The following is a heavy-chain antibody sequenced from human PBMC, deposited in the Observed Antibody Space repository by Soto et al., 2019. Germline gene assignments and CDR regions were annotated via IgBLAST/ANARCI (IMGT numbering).Heavy chain of an antibody. CDR3: ARRISGHFDY. CDR1: GFIFSDYY. CDR2: ISGSSSHT. Sequence: QVQLVESGGGLVKPGGSLRLTCAASGFIFSDYYMTWIRQAPGKGLEWLTYISGSSSHTNYADSVKGRFTISRDNAKNSLYLQVNSLRAEDTAVYYCARRISGHFDYWGQGTLVTVPS. D-gene: IGHD1-20*01. V-gene: IGHV3-11*05. J-gene: IGHJ4*02.